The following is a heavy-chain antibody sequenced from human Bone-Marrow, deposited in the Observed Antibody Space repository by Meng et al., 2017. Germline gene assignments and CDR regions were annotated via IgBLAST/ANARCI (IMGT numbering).Heavy chain of an antibody. Sequence: VQLQQWGAGLLKPSEPLSLTCAVYGGPFSGYYWSWIRQPPGKGLEWIGEINHSGSTNSNPSLKSRVTISVDTSKNQFSLKLSSVTAADTAVYYCARLAYDSSGYWFDYWGQGTLVTVSS. CDR2: INHSGST. CDR3: ARLAYDSSGYWFDY. CDR1: GGPFSGYY. J-gene: IGHJ4*02. D-gene: IGHD3-22*01. V-gene: IGHV4-34*01.